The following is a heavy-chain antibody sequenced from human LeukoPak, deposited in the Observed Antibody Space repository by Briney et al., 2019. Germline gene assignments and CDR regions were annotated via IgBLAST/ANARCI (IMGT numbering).Heavy chain of an antibody. Sequence: GGSLRLSCAGSGFTLSSCAMSWVRQAPGKGLEWVSAITGSGGGTYYADSVKGRFTISRDNSKDTLYLQMNSLRAEDTAVYYCAKSGGSGSYYNPFDYWGQGTLVTVSS. V-gene: IGHV3-23*01. J-gene: IGHJ4*02. CDR3: AKSGGSGSYYNPFDY. D-gene: IGHD3-10*01. CDR2: ITGSGGGT. CDR1: GFTLSSCA.